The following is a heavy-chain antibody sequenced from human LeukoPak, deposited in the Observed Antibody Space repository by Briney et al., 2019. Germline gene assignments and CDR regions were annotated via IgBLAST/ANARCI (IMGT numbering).Heavy chain of an antibody. CDR3: ARQGVRGVEHPFDY. CDR1: GGSISSSSYY. CDR2: IYYSGST. V-gene: IGHV4-39*01. J-gene: IGHJ4*02. D-gene: IGHD3-10*01. Sequence: SETLSLTCTVSGGSISSSSYYWGWIRQPPGKGLEWIGSIYYSGSTYYNPSLKSRVTISVDTSKNQFSLKLSSVTAADTVVYYCARQGVRGVEHPFDYWGQGTLVTVSS.